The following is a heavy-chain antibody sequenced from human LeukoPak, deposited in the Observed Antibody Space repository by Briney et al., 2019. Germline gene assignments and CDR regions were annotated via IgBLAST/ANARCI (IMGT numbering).Heavy chain of an antibody. Sequence: PGGSLRLSCAASRFTVSSNYMSWVRQAPGKGLEWVSVIYSGGSTYYADSVKGRFTISRDNSKNKVYLQMNSLRTEDTAVYYCARDGFGSQFDYWGQGTLVTVSS. CDR3: ARDGFGSQFDY. CDR2: IYSGGST. V-gene: IGHV3-66*02. D-gene: IGHD3-10*01. CDR1: RFTVSSNY. J-gene: IGHJ4*02.